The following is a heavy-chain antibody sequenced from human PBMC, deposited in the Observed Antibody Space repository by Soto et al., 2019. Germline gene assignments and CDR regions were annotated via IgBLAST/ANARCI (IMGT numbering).Heavy chain of an antibody. V-gene: IGHV3-23*01. J-gene: IGHJ3*01. Sequence: DVQLLESGGGLVQPGGSLRLACAASGFTFGNYAINWVRLAPGKGLEWVSGISGGGGSTYYADSVKGRFTIFRDTSTNTVFLQINSLRADDTAVYYCAKGFIVVVTVLRPDDAFDVWGQGTMVTVSS. CDR1: GFTFGNYA. D-gene: IGHD2-21*02. CDR2: ISGGGGST. CDR3: AKGFIVVVTVLRPDDAFDV.